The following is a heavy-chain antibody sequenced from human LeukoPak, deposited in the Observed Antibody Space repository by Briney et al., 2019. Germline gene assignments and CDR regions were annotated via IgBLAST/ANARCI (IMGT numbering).Heavy chain of an antibody. CDR3: AAVMTGSRYFDL. V-gene: IGHV4-31*01. Sequence: SETLSLTRTVSGGSISSNKYYWSWIRQHPGKGLEWIGYIDYSGTTYYNPSLNRPVTISVDTTENQFSLTLDSVTAADTAVFYCAAVMTGSRYFDLWGRGTLVTVSS. D-gene: IGHD1-1*01. CDR2: IDYSGTT. J-gene: IGHJ2*01. CDR1: GGSISSNKYY.